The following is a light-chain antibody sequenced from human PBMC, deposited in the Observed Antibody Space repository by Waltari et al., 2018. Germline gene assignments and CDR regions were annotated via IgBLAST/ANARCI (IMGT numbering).Light chain of an antibody. CDR3: SSYAGSIFWV. CDR2: EVS. Sequence: QSALTQPPSASGSPGQSVTISCTGTSSDVGGYNYVSWYQQHPGKAPKLMIYEVSKRPSGVPDRFSGSKSGNTASLTVSGLQAEDEADYYCSSYAGSIFWVFGTGTKVTVL. CDR1: SSDVGGYNY. J-gene: IGLJ1*01. V-gene: IGLV2-8*01.